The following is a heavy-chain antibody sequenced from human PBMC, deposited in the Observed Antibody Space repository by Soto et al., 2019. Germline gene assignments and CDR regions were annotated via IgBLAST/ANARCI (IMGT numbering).Heavy chain of an antibody. J-gene: IGHJ6*02. D-gene: IGHD5-12*01. V-gene: IGHV4-59*08. Sequence: SETLSLTCTVSGGSISNYYWSWIRQPPGKGLEWIGYMYYSGSTNYNPSLKSRVTISVDTSKNQFSLKLSSVTAADTAVYYCARLRWEMATITSFGFYYGMDVWGQGTTVTVSS. CDR1: GGSISNYY. CDR3: ARLRWEMATITSFGFYYGMDV. CDR2: MYYSGST.